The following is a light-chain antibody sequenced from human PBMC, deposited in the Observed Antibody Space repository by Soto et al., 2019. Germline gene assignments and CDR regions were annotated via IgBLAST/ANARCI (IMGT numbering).Light chain of an antibody. CDR1: SSDVGGYNY. CDR2: EVS. J-gene: IGLJ1*01. Sequence: QSALTQPASVSGSDGQSITISCTGTSSDVGGYNYVSWYQQRPGKAPKLMIFEVSNRPSGVSNRFSGSKSDNTASLTISGLQGDDEADYHCSSYTGNTPFFVFGTGTKLTVL. V-gene: IGLV2-14*01. CDR3: SSYTGNTPFFV.